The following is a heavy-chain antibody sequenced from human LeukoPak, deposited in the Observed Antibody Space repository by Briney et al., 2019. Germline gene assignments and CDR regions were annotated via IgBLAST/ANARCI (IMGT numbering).Heavy chain of an antibody. V-gene: IGHV3-30*15. J-gene: IGHJ4*02. Sequence: PGGSLRLSCAASGFSFSTYAMHWVRQAPGKGLEWVAVISDDGSDKYYADSVKGRFTISRDNSKNTLYLQISSLRAEDTAVYYCARDSGSGYYDSSGSFFDYWGQGTLVTVSS. CDR1: GFSFSTYA. D-gene: IGHD3-22*01. CDR3: ARDSGSGYYDSSGSFFDY. CDR2: ISDDGSDK.